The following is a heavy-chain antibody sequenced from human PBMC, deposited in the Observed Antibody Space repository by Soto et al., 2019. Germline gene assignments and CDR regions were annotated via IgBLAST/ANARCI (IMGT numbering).Heavy chain of an antibody. V-gene: IGHV1-3*01. CDR3: ARSPLIQYFDRLSRVWFDP. CDR2: INAGNGNT. J-gene: IGHJ5*02. Sequence: GASVKVSCMASGYTFTSYAMHWVRQAPGQSLEWMGWINAGNGNTKYSQKFQGRVTITRDTSASTDYMELSSLRSEDTAVYYCARSPLIQYFDRLSRVWFDPWGQGTLVTVSS. D-gene: IGHD3-9*01. CDR1: GYTFTSYA.